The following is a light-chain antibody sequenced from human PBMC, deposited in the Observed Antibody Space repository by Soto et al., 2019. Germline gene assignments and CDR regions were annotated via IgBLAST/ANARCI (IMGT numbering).Light chain of an antibody. V-gene: IGLV3-1*01. Sequence: SYELTQPPSVSVSPGQTASITCSGDKLGDKYASWYQQKPGQSPVLVIYQDSKRPSGIPERFSGSNSGNTATLAISGTQAMDEADYYCQAWDSGPVVFGGGTKLTVL. CDR3: QAWDSGPVV. J-gene: IGLJ2*01. CDR1: KLGDKY. CDR2: QDS.